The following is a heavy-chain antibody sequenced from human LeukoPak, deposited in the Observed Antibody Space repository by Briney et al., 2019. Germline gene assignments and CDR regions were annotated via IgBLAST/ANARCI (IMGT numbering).Heavy chain of an antibody. J-gene: IGHJ5*02. D-gene: IGHD1-26*01. CDR1: GGSISSSDYY. CDR3: ARQSGGIRFDP. Sequence: SQTLSLTCTVSGGSISSSDYYWSWIRQHPGKGLEWIGYIYYSGSTNYNPSLKSRVTISVDTSKNQFSLKLSSVTAADTAVYYCARQSGGIRFDPWGQGTLVTVSS. CDR2: IYYSGST. V-gene: IGHV4-30-4*08.